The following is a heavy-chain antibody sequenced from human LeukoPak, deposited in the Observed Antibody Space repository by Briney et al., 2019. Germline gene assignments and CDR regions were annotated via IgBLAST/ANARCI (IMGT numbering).Heavy chain of an antibody. CDR3: VKIDGSGSYYPPDY. V-gene: IGHV3-30*18. J-gene: IGHJ4*02. Sequence: PGRSLRLSCAASGFTFSTYGMYWVHQAPGKGLEWVAVISFDGSNKYYVDSVKGRFTISRDNSKNTLYLQMNSLRTEDTAVYYCVKIDGSGSYYPPDYWGQGTLVTVSS. CDR1: GFTFSTYG. D-gene: IGHD3-10*01. CDR2: ISFDGSNK.